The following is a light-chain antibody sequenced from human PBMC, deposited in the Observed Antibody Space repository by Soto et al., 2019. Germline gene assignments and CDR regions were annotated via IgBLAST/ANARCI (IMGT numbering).Light chain of an antibody. CDR3: QHYKESST. CDR1: QSISSW. J-gene: IGKJ1*01. V-gene: IGKV1-5*03. Sequence: DIQMTQSPSTLSASVGDRVTITCRASQSISSWLAWYQQKPGKAPKLLIYEASRSDIGVPPRFSGSGFGTEFTLTISSLQPDDFATYYCQHYKESSTFGQGTRLEI. CDR2: EAS.